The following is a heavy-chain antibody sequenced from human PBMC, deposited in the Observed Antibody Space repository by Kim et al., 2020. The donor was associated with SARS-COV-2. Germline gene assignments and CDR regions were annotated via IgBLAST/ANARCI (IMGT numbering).Heavy chain of an antibody. CDR3: AKDLTMIVVVITEFDY. J-gene: IGHJ4*02. V-gene: IGHV3-23*01. Sequence: SLKARLTISRNNSKTTLYLQMNSLRAEDTAVYYCAKDLTMIVVVITEFDYWGQGTLVTVSS. D-gene: IGHD3-22*01.